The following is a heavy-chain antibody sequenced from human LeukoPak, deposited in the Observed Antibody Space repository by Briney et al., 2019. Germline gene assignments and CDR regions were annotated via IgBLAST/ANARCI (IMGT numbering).Heavy chain of an antibody. J-gene: IGHJ6*03. Sequence: SETLSLTCGVSGWSISSGYYWGWIRQPPGKGLEWLGSMYYSGNTHYNPSLKSRVTISVDTSKNQSSLKMTSVTAADTAVYYCARQLDYGDYSRSYYYFYMDVWGKGTTVTVSS. CDR3: ARQLDYGDYSRSYYYFYMDV. V-gene: IGHV4-38-2*01. D-gene: IGHD4-17*01. CDR1: GWSISSGYY. CDR2: MYYSGNT.